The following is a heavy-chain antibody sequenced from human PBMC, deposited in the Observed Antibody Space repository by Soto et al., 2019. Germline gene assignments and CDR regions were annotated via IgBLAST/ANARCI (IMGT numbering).Heavy chain of an antibody. CDR3: ARDLGYYDSSGYFDY. J-gene: IGHJ4*02. Sequence: QVHLVESGGGLVKPGGTLRLSCATSGFTFSDYYMSWIRQAPGKGLEWVSYISSSDNIIYYADSVKGRFTISRDNCKNSLYLQMNSLRAEDTAVYYCARDLGYYDSSGYFDYWGQGTLVTVSS. CDR1: GFTFSDYY. D-gene: IGHD3-22*01. CDR2: ISSSDNII. V-gene: IGHV3-11*01.